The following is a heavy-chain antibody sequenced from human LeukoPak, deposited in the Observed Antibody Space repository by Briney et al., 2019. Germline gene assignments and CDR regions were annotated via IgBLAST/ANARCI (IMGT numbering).Heavy chain of an antibody. CDR3: ASRSGLRLGELSLY. V-gene: IGHV1-2*02. CDR2: INPNSGGT. J-gene: IGHJ4*02. Sequence: ASVTVSCKASGYTFTGYYMHWVRQAPGQGLEWMGWINPNSGGTNYAQKFQGRVTMTRDTSISTAYMELSRLRSDDTAVYYCASRSGLRLGELSLYWGQGTLVTVSS. CDR1: GYTFTGYY. D-gene: IGHD3-16*02.